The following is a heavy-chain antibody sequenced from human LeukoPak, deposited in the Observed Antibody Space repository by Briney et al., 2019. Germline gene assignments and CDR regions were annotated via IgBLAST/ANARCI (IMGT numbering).Heavy chain of an antibody. Sequence: GGSLRLSCAASGFTFSDYYMSWIRQAPGKGLEWVANIKPDGSQDYYLDSVYGRFTMSRDNAKNSVYLQMNSLKVEDTAVYYCARGFDYWGQGILVTVSS. CDR1: GFTFSDYY. V-gene: IGHV3-7*04. J-gene: IGHJ4*02. CDR2: IKPDGSQD. CDR3: ARGFDY.